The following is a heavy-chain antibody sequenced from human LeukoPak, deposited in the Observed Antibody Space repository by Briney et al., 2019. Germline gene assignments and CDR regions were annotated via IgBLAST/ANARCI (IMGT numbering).Heavy chain of an antibody. Sequence: ASVRVSCKASGYTFTSYYMHWVRQAPGQGLEWMGIINPSGGSTSYAQKFQGRVTMTRDTSTSTVYMELSSLRSEDTAVYYCARDQGGVNWFDPWGQGTLVTVSS. CDR2: INPSGGST. V-gene: IGHV1-46*01. CDR1: GYTFTSYY. CDR3: ARDQGGVNWFDP. D-gene: IGHD3-3*01. J-gene: IGHJ5*02.